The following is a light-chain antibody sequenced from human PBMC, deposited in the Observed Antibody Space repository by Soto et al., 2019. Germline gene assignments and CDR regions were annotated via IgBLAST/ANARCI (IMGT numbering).Light chain of an antibody. Sequence: EVVMTQSPVTLSVSPGERVTLSCRASQSVSRNLAWHQQKPGQGPRLLIYDASTRATGVPARLSGSGSGTEFTPTISSLQSEDFAVYYCQQYNRWPPTFGQGTKVDIK. V-gene: IGKV3-15*01. CDR2: DAS. J-gene: IGKJ1*01. CDR1: QSVSRN. CDR3: QQYNRWPPT.